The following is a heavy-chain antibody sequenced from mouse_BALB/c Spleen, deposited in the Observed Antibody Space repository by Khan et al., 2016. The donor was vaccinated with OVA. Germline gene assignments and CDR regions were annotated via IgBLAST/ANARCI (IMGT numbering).Heavy chain of an antibody. D-gene: IGHD3-1*01. J-gene: IGHJ1*01. CDR2: IYTGVGYI. V-gene: IGHV1-63*02. Sequence: VQLQQSGAELVRPGTSVKISCKASGYTFTNYWLGWVKQRPGHGLEWLGDIYTGVGYINYNEQFKGRATLTAGTSSSTAYIQISGLTSEDSAVYFFTRWATWFFDVWGAGTTVTVSS. CDR1: GYTFTNYW. CDR3: TRWATWFFDV.